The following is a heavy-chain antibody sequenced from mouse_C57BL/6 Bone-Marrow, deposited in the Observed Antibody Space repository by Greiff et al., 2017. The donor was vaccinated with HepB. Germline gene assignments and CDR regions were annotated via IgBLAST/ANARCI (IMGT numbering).Heavy chain of an antibody. CDR3: ARDRGGLRAY. CDR1: GFTFSDFY. CDR2: SRNKANDYTT. V-gene: IGHV7-1*01. J-gene: IGHJ3*01. Sequence: EVKLMESGGGLVQSGRSLRLSCATSGFTFSDFYMEWVRQAPGKGLEWIAASRNKANDYTTEYSASVKGRFIVSRDTSQSILYLQMNALRAEDTAIYYCARDRGGLRAYWGQGTLVTVSA. D-gene: IGHD2-4*01.